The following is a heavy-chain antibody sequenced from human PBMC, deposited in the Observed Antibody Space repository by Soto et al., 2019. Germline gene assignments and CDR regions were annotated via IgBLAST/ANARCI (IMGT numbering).Heavy chain of an antibody. CDR2: IYYSGST. Sequence: QVQLQESGPGLVKPSQTLSLTCTVSGGSINSGGYYWSWIRQHTGKGLDWIGYIYYSGSTYYNPSLKNRVTIAVDTSKNQFSLKLSSVTAADTAVYYCAREPSIWGPGTLVTVSS. J-gene: IGHJ4*02. CDR3: AREPSI. V-gene: IGHV4-31*03. CDR1: GGSINSGGYY.